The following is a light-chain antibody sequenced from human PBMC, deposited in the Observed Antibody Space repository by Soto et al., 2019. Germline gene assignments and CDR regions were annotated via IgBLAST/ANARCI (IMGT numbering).Light chain of an antibody. CDR3: QQYGTSPRT. CDR2: GAS. J-gene: IGKJ1*01. Sequence: EIVLTQSPGTLSLSPGERATLSCRASQSVPSKYLAWYQKNPGQAPRLLIYGASNRATGIPDKFSGSGSGTDFTLTISRLETEDFAVYYCQQYGTSPRTFGQGTKVDIK. CDR1: QSVPSKY. V-gene: IGKV3-20*01.